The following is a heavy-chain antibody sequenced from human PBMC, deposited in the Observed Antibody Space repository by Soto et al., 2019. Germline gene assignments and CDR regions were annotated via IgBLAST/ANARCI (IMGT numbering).Heavy chain of an antibody. J-gene: IGHJ5*02. CDR2: IIPILGIA. CDR1: GGTFSSYT. D-gene: IGHD2-15*01. V-gene: IGHV1-69*02. Sequence: QVQLVQSGAEVKKPGSSVKVSCKASGGTFSSYTISWVRQAPGQGLEWMGRIIPILGIANYAQKFQGRVTITADKSTSTAYMELGSLGSEDTAVYYCAAGGYCSGGSCYWSWFDPWGQGTLVTVSS. CDR3: AAGGYCSGGSCYWSWFDP.